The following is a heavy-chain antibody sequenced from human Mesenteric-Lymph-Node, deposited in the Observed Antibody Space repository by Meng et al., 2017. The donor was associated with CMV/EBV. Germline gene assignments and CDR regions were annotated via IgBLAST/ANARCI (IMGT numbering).Heavy chain of an antibody. D-gene: IGHD1-26*01. CDR1: GGSISSSSYY. J-gene: IGHJ6*02. CDR3: ASLSGSYGYYYGMDV. Sequence: SETLSLTCTVSGGSISSSSYYWGWLRQPPGKGLEWIGSIYYSGSTYYNPSLKSRVTISVDTSKNQFSLKLSSVTAADTAVYYCASLSGSYGYYYGMDVWGQGTTVTVSS. V-gene: IGHV4-39*01. CDR2: IYYSGST.